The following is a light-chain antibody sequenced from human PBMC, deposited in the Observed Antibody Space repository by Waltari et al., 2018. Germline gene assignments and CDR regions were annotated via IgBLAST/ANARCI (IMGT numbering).Light chain of an antibody. V-gene: IGLV2-14*01. CDR1: SSDVGAYDF. CDR3: CSHRGSVAFYV. J-gene: IGLJ1*01. Sequence: QSALTQPASVSASPGQTITISCIGTSSDVGAYDFVSWYQHYPGKAPKLIISEVSNRPSGVSNRFSGSKSGNTASLTISGLQAEDEADYYCCSHRGSVAFYVFGTGTKVSVL. CDR2: EVS.